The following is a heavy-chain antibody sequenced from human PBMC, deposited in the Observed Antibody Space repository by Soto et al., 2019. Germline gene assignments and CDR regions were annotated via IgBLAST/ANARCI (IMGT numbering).Heavy chain of an antibody. CDR1: GFSLTTGKMG. J-gene: IGHJ6*02. CDR2: IFSDNER. CDR3: ARMKVDSYQFYYAMDV. Sequence: QVTLKESGPALVKPTETLTLTCTVSGFSLTTGKMGVSWIRQPPGKALEWLAHIFSDNERSYSTSLQGRLTTSKDTSGSQVVLSMTNVDPVDTATYYCARMKVDSYQFYYAMDVCCQGTTVTVSS. D-gene: IGHD3-9*01. V-gene: IGHV2-26*01.